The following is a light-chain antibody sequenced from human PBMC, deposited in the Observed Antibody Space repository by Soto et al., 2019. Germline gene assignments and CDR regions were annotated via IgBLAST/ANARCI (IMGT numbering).Light chain of an antibody. V-gene: IGKV3-15*01. J-gene: IGKJ4*01. CDR2: GAS. CDR3: QQRGT. CDR1: QSVSSD. Sequence: EIVMTQSQDTLSVSPEERATLSCRASQSVSSDLAWYHQKPGQAPRLLIYGASTRATGIPARFSGSGSGTEFTLSINSLQSEDFAVYYCQQRGTFGGGTKVDI.